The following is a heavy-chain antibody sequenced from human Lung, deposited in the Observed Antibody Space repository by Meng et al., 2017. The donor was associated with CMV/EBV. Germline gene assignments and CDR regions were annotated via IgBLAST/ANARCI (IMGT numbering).Heavy chain of an antibody. CDR1: GFSFSNHW. D-gene: IGHD2-8*01. J-gene: IGHJ4*02. V-gene: IGHV3-74*01. Sequence: EVQLVESGGGLVQPGGSRRLSCAASGFSFSNHWLHWVRQAPGKGLVWVARINSDERSRSYADSVRGRFTISRDNSKNTLYLQMDSLRAEDTAMYYCARGVGESLGWVMGDWGQGTLGTVVS. CDR2: INSDERSR. CDR3: ARGVGESLGWVMGD.